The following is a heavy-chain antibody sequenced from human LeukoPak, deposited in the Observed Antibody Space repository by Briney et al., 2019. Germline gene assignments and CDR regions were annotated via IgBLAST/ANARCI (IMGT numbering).Heavy chain of an antibody. V-gene: IGHV4-59*01. CDR3: VSSYGGYVLDY. D-gene: IGHD5-12*01. J-gene: IGHJ4*02. CDR1: GGSISSYS. Sequence: SETLSLTCTVSGGSISSYSWNWIRQSPGKGLEWIGRVYHSGSTNYNPSLKSRVTVSVDTSKNQFSLNLSSVTAADTAVYYCVSSYGGYVLDYWGQGTLVIVSS. CDR2: VYHSGST.